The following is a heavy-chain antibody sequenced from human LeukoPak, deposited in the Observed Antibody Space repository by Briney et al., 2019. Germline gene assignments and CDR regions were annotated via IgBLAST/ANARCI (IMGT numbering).Heavy chain of an antibody. Sequence: SETLSLTCTVSGGSISSHLWSWIRQPPGKGLEWIAYIYYSGSTDYNPSLKSRVTISVDTSKNQFSLKLSSVTAADTAVYYCARQTMSTAEAFDIWGQGTMVTVSS. CDR1: GGSISSHL. D-gene: IGHD4-17*01. CDR3: ARQTMSTAEAFDI. V-gene: IGHV4-59*08. CDR2: IYYSGST. J-gene: IGHJ3*02.